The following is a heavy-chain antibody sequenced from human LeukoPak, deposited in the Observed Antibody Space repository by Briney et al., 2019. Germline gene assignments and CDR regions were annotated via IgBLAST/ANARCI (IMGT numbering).Heavy chain of an antibody. CDR2: ISVSGGST. J-gene: IGHJ4*02. D-gene: IGHD6-19*01. CDR3: AKLGEVGFSTGWSDY. Sequence: GGSLRLSCAASGSTFSSYAMSWVRQAPGKGLEWVSVISVSGGSTYYADSVKGRFTISRDNSKNTLYLQMNSLRAEDTAVYYCAKLGEVGFSTGWSDYWGQGTLVTVSS. V-gene: IGHV3-23*01. CDR1: GSTFSSYA.